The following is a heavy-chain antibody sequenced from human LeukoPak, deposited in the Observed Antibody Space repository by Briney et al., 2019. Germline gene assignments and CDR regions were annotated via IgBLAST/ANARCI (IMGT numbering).Heavy chain of an antibody. Sequence: SETLSLTCTVSGGSISSYYWSWIRQPPGKGLEWIGYIYYSGSTNYNPSLKSRVTIPVDTSKNQFSLKLSSVTAADTAVYYCARAHSSSWMLPRAYYYYYGMDVWGQGTTVTVSS. CDR2: IYYSGST. J-gene: IGHJ6*02. CDR3: ARAHSSSWMLPRAYYYYYGMDV. V-gene: IGHV4-59*01. D-gene: IGHD6-6*01. CDR1: GGSISSYY.